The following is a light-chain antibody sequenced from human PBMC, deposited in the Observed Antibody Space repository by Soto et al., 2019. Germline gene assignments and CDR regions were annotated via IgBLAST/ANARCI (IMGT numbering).Light chain of an antibody. CDR1: QSVSTN. J-gene: IGKJ1*01. CDR2: GAS. CDR3: LQHNSWPRT. V-gene: IGKV3-15*01. Sequence: EIVMTQSPATLSVSPGERATLSCRASQSVSTNLAWYQQKPGQAPRLLIFGASTRATDVPARFSGSGSGTEFTLTIRSLQSEDFSVYYCLQHNSWPRTFGQGTRLEV.